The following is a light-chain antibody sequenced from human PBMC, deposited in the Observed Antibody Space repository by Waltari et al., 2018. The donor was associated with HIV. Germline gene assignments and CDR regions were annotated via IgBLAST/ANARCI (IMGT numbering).Light chain of an antibody. CDR3: QQSYKTSYS. CDR1: QSISNY. CDR2: AAS. V-gene: IGKV1-39*01. J-gene: IGKJ2*03. Sequence: DIQMTQSPSSLSASVGDRVTITCRASQSISNYLNWYQQKPGKAPKLLIYAASNLQSWVPSGFSGSGSGTDFTLTISSLQPEDFATYYCQQSYKTSYSFGQGTKLEIK.